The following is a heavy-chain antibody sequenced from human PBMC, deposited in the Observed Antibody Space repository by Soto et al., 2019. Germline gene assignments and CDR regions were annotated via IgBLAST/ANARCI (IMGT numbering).Heavy chain of an antibody. CDR2: FSGSGGST. CDR1: GFTFSSYA. Sequence: PGGSLRLSCAASGFTFSSYAMSWVRQAPGKGLEWVSAFSGSGGSTYYADSVKGRFTISRDNSKNTLYLQMNSLRAEDTAVYCCAKLQRYYDSSGYSYWGQGTLVTVSS. J-gene: IGHJ4*02. CDR3: AKLQRYYDSSGYSY. V-gene: IGHV3-23*01. D-gene: IGHD3-22*01.